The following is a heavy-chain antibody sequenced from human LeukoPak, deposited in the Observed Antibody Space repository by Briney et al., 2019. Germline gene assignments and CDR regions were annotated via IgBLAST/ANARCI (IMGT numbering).Heavy chain of an antibody. D-gene: IGHD3-10*01. J-gene: IGHJ4*02. V-gene: IGHV4-61*02. CDR1: GYSISSGRYY. CDR3: ARTPSGDYYTTFDN. CDR2: TFTNGST. Sequence: SETLSLTCTVSGYSISSGRYYWSWIRQPAGKGLEWIGRTFTNGSTNYKPSLKSRVTISVDTSKKQFSLKLSSVTAADTAVYFCARTPSGDYYTTFDNWGQGTLVTVSS.